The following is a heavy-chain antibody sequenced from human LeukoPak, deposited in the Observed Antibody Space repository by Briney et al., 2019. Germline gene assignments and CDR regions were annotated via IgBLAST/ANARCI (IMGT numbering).Heavy chain of an antibody. J-gene: IGHJ4*02. Sequence: GGSLRLSCAASGFTFSSYAISWVRQAPGKGLEWVSALSGSGVSTYYADSVRGRFTISRDNSKDTLYLQMNSLRAEDTAVYYCAKGPEGIYYDSSGSPRYYFDYWGQGTLVTVFS. V-gene: IGHV3-23*01. CDR2: LSGSGVST. CDR3: AKGPEGIYYDSSGSPRYYFDY. CDR1: GFTFSSYA. D-gene: IGHD3-22*01.